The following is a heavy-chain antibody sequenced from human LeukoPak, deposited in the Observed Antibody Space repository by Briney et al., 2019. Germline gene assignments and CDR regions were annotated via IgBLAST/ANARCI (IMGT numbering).Heavy chain of an antibody. CDR3: ARRPGVYDSSGYYYVLPVDY. CDR1: GGSISSSSYY. V-gene: IGHV4-39*01. CDR2: IYYSGST. J-gene: IGHJ4*02. D-gene: IGHD3-22*01. Sequence: SETLSLTCTVSGGSISSSSYYWGWIRQPPGKGLEWIGSIYYSGSTYYNPSLKSRVTISVDTSKNQFSLKLSSVTAADTAVYYCARRPGVYDSSGYYYVLPVDYWGQGTMVTVSS.